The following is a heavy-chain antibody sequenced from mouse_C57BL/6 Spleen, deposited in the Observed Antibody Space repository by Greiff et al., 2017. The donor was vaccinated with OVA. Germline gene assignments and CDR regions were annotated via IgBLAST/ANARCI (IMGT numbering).Heavy chain of an antibody. J-gene: IGHJ1*03. Sequence: VMLVESGGGLVQPGGSMKLSCVASGFTFSNYWMNWVRQSPEKGLEWVAQIRLKSDNYATHYAESVKGRFTISRDDSKSSVYLQMNNLRAEDTGIYYCTALGRRWYFDVWGTGTTVTVSS. V-gene: IGHV6-3*01. CDR3: TALGRRWYFDV. D-gene: IGHD4-1*01. CDR1: GFTFSNYW. CDR2: IRLKSDNYAT.